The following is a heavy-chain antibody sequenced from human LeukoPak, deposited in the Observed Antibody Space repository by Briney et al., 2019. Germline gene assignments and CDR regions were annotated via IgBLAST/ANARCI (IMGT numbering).Heavy chain of an antibody. V-gene: IGHV3-53*01. Sequence: GSLRLSCAASGFTVSSNYMSWVRQAPGKGLEWVSVIYSGGSTYYADSVKSRFTISRDNSKNTLYLQMNSLRAEDTAVYYCARDRLRAPHYYYYGMDVWGQGTTVTVSS. CDR1: GFTVSSNY. CDR3: ARDRLRAPHYYYYGMDV. J-gene: IGHJ6*02. CDR2: IYSGGST.